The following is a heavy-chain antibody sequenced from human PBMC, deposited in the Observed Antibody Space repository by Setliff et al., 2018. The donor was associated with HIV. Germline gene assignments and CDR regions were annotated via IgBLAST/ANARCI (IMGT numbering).Heavy chain of an antibody. CDR3: ALRRYSSWARFDS. CDR1: GGSISSGDYY. J-gene: IGHJ4*02. Sequence: SETLSLTCTVSGGSISSGDYYWSWIRQPPGKGLEWIGYIYYTGSTYYNPSLKSRVTISVDTSKNQFSLKLTSMTAADTAVYYCALRRYSSWARFDSWGQGTLVTVSS. D-gene: IGHD2-21*01. CDR2: IYYTGST. V-gene: IGHV4-30-4*08.